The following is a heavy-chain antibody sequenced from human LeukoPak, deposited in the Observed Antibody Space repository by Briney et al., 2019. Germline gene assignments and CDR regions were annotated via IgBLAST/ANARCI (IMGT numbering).Heavy chain of an antibody. J-gene: IGHJ4*02. CDR1: GGSISSYY. Sequence: SETLSLTCTVSGGSISSYYWSWIRQPAGKGLEWIGRIYTSGSTNYNPSLKSRVTMSVDTSKNQFSLKLSSVTAADTAVYYCARTSWGPVLYYFDYWGQGTLVTVSS. V-gene: IGHV4-4*07. CDR3: ARTSWGPVLYYFDY. CDR2: IYTSGST. D-gene: IGHD3-16*01.